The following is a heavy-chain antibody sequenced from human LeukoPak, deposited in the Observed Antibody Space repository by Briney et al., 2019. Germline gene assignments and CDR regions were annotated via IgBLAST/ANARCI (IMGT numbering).Heavy chain of an antibody. CDR2: IYYSGST. Sequence: SETLSLTCTVSGGSISSYYWSWIRQPPGKGLEWIGYIYYSGSTNYTPSLKSRVTISVDTSKNQFSLKLSSVTAADTAVYYCARENSSGYYPPMAFDIWGQGTMVTVSS. V-gene: IGHV4-59*01. CDR1: GGSISSYY. CDR3: ARENSSGYYPPMAFDI. D-gene: IGHD3-22*01. J-gene: IGHJ3*02.